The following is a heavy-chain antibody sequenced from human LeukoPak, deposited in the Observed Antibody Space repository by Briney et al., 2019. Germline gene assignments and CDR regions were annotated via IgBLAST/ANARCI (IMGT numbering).Heavy chain of an antibody. D-gene: IGHD1-1*01. CDR3: ATDDVTTGTKTALGY. CDR1: GFTFTSSA. CDR2: IVVGSGNT. V-gene: IGHV1-58*01. J-gene: IGHJ4*02. Sequence: SVKGSCKASGFTFTSSAVRWVRQARGQGLEWIGWIVVGSGNTNYAQKFQERVTINRDMSTSTAYMELSSLRSEDTAVYYCATDDVTTGTKTALGYWGQGTLVTVSS.